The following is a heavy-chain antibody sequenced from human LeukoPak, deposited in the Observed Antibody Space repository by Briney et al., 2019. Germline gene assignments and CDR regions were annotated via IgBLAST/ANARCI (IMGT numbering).Heavy chain of an antibody. J-gene: IGHJ6*03. CDR1: GGSISSGNYY. D-gene: IGHD2-2*01. Sequence: SETLSLTCTVSGGSISSGNYYWGWIRQPPGKGLEWIGSIYSGSTYSNPSLKSRVIISVDTSKNQFSLKLSSVTAADTAVYYCARGSSLYCSSTSCPYYYYYMDVWGKGTTVTVSS. CDR2: IYSGST. V-gene: IGHV4-39*01. CDR3: ARGSSLYCSSTSCPYYYYYMDV.